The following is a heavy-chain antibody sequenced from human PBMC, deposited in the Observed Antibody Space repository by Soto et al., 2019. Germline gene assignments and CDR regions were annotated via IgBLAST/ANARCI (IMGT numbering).Heavy chain of an antibody. J-gene: IGHJ6*02. Sequence: ASVKVSCKASGYTFTGYYVLWVRRAPGQGPECMGWINPYTGGTNYAQKFQGRVTMTRDTSISTAYMELSKLISDDTAVYYCATQFHHCGGDCYRGPYFGMDVWGQGTTVTVSS. V-gene: IGHV1-2*02. CDR3: ATQFHHCGGDCYRGPYFGMDV. CDR1: GYTFTGYY. CDR2: INPYTGGT. D-gene: IGHD2-21*02.